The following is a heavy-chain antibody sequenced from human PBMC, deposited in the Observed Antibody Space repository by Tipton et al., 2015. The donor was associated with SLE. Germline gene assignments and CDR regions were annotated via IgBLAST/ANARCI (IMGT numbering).Heavy chain of an antibody. CDR1: GFTFSAYS. Sequence: SLRLSCAASGFTFSAYSMNWVRQAPGKGLEWVSSISSSSSYIYYADSVKGRFTISRDNAENSLYLQMNSLRAEDTAVYYCARAASTLIVDYADYWGQGTLVTVSS. CDR3: ARAASTLIVDYADY. CDR2: ISSSSSYI. D-gene: IGHD4-17*01. J-gene: IGHJ4*02. V-gene: IGHV3-21*01.